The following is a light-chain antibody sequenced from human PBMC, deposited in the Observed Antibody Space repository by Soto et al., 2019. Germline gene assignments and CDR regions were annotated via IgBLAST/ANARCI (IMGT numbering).Light chain of an antibody. V-gene: IGKV3-15*01. Sequence: EIVMTQSPATLSVSPGERATLSCRASQSVSSNLAWYQQKPGRAPRLLIYGASTRATGIPARFSGSGSGTEFTLTISRLQSEDFGVYYCQQYRNWSWTFGQGTKVEIK. CDR2: GAS. CDR1: QSVSSN. J-gene: IGKJ1*01. CDR3: QQYRNWSWT.